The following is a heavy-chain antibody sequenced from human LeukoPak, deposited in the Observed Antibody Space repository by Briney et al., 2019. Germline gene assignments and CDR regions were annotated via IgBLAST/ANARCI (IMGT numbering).Heavy chain of an antibody. V-gene: IGHV3-23*01. CDR2: ISGGGDSK. Sequence: GGSLRLSCAASGFTFSNYALSWVRQTPGKGLECVSVISGGGDSKYYADSVKGRFTISRDNAKNTVFLQMNSLRAEDTAVYYCARGKEGGLDVWGQGTTVTVSS. CDR3: ARGKEGGLDV. J-gene: IGHJ6*02. CDR1: GFTFSNYA.